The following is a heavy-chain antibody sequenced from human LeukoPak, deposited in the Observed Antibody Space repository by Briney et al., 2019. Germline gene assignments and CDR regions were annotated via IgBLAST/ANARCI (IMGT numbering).Heavy chain of an antibody. CDR2: ISGSGGST. CDR1: GFRFSMYG. CDR3: AKDRGIVSSYFDY. Sequence: GGSLRLSCAVSGFRFSMYGMSWVRQAPGKGLEWVSAISGSGGSTYYADSVKGRFTISRDNSKNTLYLQMNSLRAEDTAVYYCAKDRGIVSSYFDYWGQGTLVTVSS. V-gene: IGHV3-23*01. D-gene: IGHD2-15*01. J-gene: IGHJ4*02.